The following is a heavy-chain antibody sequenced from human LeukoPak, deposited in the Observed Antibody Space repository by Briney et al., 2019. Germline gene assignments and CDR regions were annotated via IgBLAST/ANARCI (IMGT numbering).Heavy chain of an antibody. Sequence: ASVKVSCKASGYTFNSYGISWVRRAPGQGLEWMGWISAYNGNTNYAQKLQGRVTMTTDTSTSTAYMELRSLRSDDTAVYYCARGVGLDVVQIFDYWGQGTLVTVSS. J-gene: IGHJ4*02. V-gene: IGHV1-18*01. CDR1: GYTFNSYG. D-gene: IGHD5-12*01. CDR3: ARGVGLDVVQIFDY. CDR2: ISAYNGNT.